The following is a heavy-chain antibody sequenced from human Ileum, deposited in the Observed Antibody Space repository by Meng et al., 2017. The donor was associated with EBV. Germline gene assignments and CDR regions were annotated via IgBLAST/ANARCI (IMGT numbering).Heavy chain of an antibody. J-gene: IGHJ5*02. V-gene: IGHV4-34*01. CDR3: ARYGRCNGNSFYCFDP. CDR2: IDQSGYT. D-gene: IGHD4-23*01. CDR1: GGSFNDYY. Sequence: LQQWGHGLLKPSETLSLTCAVYGGSFNDYYWTWLRQPPGKGLEWIGEIDQSGYTKFNPSLSSRATISRDTSNNQFSLRLNSVTAADTALYYCARYGRCNGNSFYCFDPWGQGTLVTVSS.